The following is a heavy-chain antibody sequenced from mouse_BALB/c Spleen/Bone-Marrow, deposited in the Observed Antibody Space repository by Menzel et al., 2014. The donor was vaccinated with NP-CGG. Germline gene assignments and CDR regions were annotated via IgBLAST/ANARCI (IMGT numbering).Heavy chain of an antibody. CDR1: GYTFXSYW. Sequence: VQLQQSGAELVKPGASVKLSCKASGYTFXSYWMHWAKQRPGQGLEWIGEINPSNGRTNYNEKFKSKATLTVDKSSSTAYMQLSSLTSEDSAVYYCARGGFDCWGQGTTLTVSS. J-gene: IGHJ2*01. CDR3: ARGGFDC. CDR2: INPSNGRT. V-gene: IGHV1S81*02.